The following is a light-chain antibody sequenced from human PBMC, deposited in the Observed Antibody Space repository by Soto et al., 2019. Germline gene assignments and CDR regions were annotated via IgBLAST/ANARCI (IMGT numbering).Light chain of an antibody. CDR3: CSYAGSSTYV. J-gene: IGLJ1*01. CDR1: SSDFGSYNL. CDR2: EDS. Sequence: QSVLTQPASVSAYPGQSITISCTGTSSDFGSYNLVSWYQQHPGKAPKLMIYEDSKRPSGVSNRFSGSKSGNTASLTISGLQAEDDADYYCCSYAGSSTYVF. V-gene: IGLV2-23*01.